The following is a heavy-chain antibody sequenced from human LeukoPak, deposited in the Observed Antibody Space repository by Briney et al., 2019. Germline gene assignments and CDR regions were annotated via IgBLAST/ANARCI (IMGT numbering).Heavy chain of an antibody. Sequence: SETLSLTCTVSGGSISSYYWSWIRQPPGKGLEWIGYIYYSESTNYNPSLKSRVTISVDTSKNQFSLKLSSVTAADTAVYYCARGDSGPYYYDSSGSYFDYWGQGTLVTVSS. V-gene: IGHV4-59*01. D-gene: IGHD3-22*01. CDR3: ARGDSGPYYYDSSGSYFDY. CDR2: IYYSEST. CDR1: GGSISSYY. J-gene: IGHJ4*02.